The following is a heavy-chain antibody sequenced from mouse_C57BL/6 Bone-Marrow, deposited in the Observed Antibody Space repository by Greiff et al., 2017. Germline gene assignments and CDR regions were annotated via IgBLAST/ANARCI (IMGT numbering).Heavy chain of an antibody. Sequence: EVMLVESGGGLVKPGGSLKLSCAASGFTFSSYAMSWVRQTPEKRLEWVATISDGGSYTYYPDTVKGRFTISRDNAKNNRYLQMSQLKSEYSAMYYFSRAYLWFAYWGQGTLVTVSA. D-gene: IGHD2-10*01. V-gene: IGHV5-4*03. J-gene: IGHJ3*01. CDR2: ISDGGSYT. CDR3: SRAYLWFAY. CDR1: GFTFSSYA.